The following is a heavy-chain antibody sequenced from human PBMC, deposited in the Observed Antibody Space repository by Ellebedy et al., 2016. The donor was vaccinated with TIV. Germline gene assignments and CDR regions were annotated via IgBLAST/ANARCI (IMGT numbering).Heavy chain of an antibody. J-gene: IGHJ4*02. CDR1: GYSFTRHW. Sequence: GESLKISXKASGYSFTRHWIGWVRQMPGKGLEWMGIIYPGDSDTRYSPSFQGQVTISADKSISTAYLQWSSLKASDTAMYYCARPGGEMATSYFDYWGQGTLVTVSS. CDR2: IYPGDSDT. D-gene: IGHD5-24*01. CDR3: ARPGGEMATSYFDY. V-gene: IGHV5-51*01.